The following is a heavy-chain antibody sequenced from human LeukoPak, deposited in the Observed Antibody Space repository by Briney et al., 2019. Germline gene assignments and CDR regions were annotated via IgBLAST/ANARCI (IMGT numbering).Heavy chain of an antibody. Sequence: PSETLSLTCTVSGGSISSGDYYWSWIRQPPGKGLEWIGYIYYSGSTYYNPSLKSRVTISVDTSKNQFYLKLSSVTAADTAVYYCARVGYDIVVVPAAILYYYYYYMDVWGKGTTVTVSS. CDR3: ARVGYDIVVVPAAILYYYYYYMDV. CDR1: GGSISSGDYY. CDR2: IYYSGST. V-gene: IGHV4-30-4*08. J-gene: IGHJ6*03. D-gene: IGHD2-2*01.